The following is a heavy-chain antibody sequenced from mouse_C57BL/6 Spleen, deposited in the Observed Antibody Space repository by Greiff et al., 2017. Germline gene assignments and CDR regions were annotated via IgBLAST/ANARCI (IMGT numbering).Heavy chain of an antibody. CDR3: ARGGYGSSWAY. CDR1: GFTFSSYA. D-gene: IGHD1-1*01. J-gene: IGHJ3*01. V-gene: IGHV5-4*01. Sequence: EVQGVESGGGLVKPGGSLKLSCAASGFTFSSYAMSWVRQTPEKRLEWVATISDGGSYTYYPDNVKGRFTISRDNAKNNLYLQMSHLQSEDTAMYCCARGGYGSSWAYWGQGTLVTVSA. CDR2: ISDGGSYT.